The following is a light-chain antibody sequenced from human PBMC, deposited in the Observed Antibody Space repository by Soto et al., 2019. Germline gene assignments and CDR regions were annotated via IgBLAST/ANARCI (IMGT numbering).Light chain of an antibody. V-gene: IGLV2-11*01. CDR1: SSDVGGYNY. CDR3: CSYAGSRYV. CDR2: DVS. Sequence: QSALTQPRSVSGSPGQSVTISCTGTSSDVGGYNYVSWYQQHPGKAPKLMIYDVSKRPSGVPDRLSGSKSGNTASLTISGLQAEDEADYYCCSYAGSRYVFGNGTNVTVL. J-gene: IGLJ1*01.